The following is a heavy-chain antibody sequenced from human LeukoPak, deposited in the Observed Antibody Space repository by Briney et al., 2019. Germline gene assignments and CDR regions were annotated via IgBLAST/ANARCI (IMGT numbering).Heavy chain of an antibody. CDR2: INSNGGST. V-gene: IGHV3-64*01. CDR3: ARYSSGRYLDY. D-gene: IGHD6-19*01. Sequence: GGSLRLSCAASGFSFSGYTMHWVRQAPGKGLEYVSAINSNGGSTYYANSVKGRFTISRDNSKDTLYLQMGSLRAEDMAVYYCARYSSGRYLDYWGQGTLVTVSS. CDR1: GFSFSGYT. J-gene: IGHJ4*02.